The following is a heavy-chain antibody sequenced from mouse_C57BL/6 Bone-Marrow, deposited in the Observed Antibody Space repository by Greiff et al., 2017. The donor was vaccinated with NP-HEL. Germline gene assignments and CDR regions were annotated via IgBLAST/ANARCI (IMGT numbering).Heavy chain of an antibody. CDR3: ARENDGGFAY. J-gene: IGHJ3*01. Sequence: VKLMESGAELVRPGASVKLSCKASGYTFTDYYINWVKQRPGQGLEWIARIYPGSGNTYYNEKFKGKATLTAEKSSSTAYMQLSSLTSEDSAVYFCARENDGGFAYWGQGTLVTVSA. CDR2: IYPGSGNT. CDR1: GYTFTDYY. V-gene: IGHV1-76*01.